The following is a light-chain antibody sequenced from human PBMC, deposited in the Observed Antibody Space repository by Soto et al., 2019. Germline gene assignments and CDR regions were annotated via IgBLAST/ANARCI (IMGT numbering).Light chain of an antibody. CDR2: FAS. CDR3: QQGYSFPLT. J-gene: IGKJ4*01. Sequence: DIEMTQSPSSLSASLGDRVTITCRASQSINKYLNWYQQRSGQAPKLLIYFASTLQREVPLRFSGDGSGTAFTLTITNFKPDHIGTYYCQQGYSFPLTFGGGTEVEI. V-gene: IGKV1-39*01. CDR1: QSINKY.